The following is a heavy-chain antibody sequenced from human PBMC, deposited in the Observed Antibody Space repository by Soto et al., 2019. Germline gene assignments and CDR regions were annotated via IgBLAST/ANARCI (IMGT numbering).Heavy chain of an antibody. Sequence: QVQLQESGPGLVKPSETLSLTCTVSGGDISTYYWTWIRQPAGKGLEWIGRIYSSGSTKYNPSRKSRVTMSLDTSKNQFSLRLSSVTAADSAVYYCARGQRFSDWFDPGGQGTLVTVSS. V-gene: IGHV4-4*07. CDR2: IYSSGST. CDR1: GGDISTYY. J-gene: IGHJ5*02. D-gene: IGHD3-3*01. CDR3: ARGQRFSDWFDP.